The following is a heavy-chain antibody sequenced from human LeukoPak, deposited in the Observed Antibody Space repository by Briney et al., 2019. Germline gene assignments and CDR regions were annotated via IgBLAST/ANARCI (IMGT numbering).Heavy chain of an antibody. CDR3: ARIFSGVSEGY. CDR1: GFTFSNYA. V-gene: IGHV3-23*01. J-gene: IGHJ4*02. D-gene: IGHD2-15*01. Sequence: GGSLRLSCAASGFTFSNYAMRWVRQAPGKGLEWVSGISGSGDSTYYADSVKGRFTISRDNSKNTLYLKMNSLRAEDTAVDYCARIFSGVSEGYWGQGTLVTVSS. CDR2: ISGSGDST.